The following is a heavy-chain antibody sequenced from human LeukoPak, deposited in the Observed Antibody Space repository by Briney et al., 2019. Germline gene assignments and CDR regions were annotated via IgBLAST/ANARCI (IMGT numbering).Heavy chain of an antibody. V-gene: IGHV4-31*03. Sequence: SQTLSLTCTVSGGSISSGGYYWSWIRQHPGKGLEWIGYIYYSGSTYYNPSLKSRVTISVDTSKNQFSLKLSSVTAADTAVYYCARDRTATSSSSPWGQGTLVTVSS. J-gene: IGHJ5*02. CDR3: ARDRTATSSSSP. D-gene: IGHD6-6*01. CDR2: IYYSGST. CDR1: GGSISSGGYY.